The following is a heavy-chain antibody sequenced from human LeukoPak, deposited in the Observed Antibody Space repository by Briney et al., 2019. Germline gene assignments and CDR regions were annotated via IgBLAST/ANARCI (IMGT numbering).Heavy chain of an antibody. J-gene: IGHJ4*02. CDR1: GGSFSGYY. CDR2: INHSGST. CDR3: ARESNSGYYRFDF. Sequence: TSETLSLTCAVYGGSFSGYYWSWIRQSQGKWLEWIGEINHSGSTHYNPSLKSRVIISVDTSKRRFFLKLNSVTAADTAVYYCARESNSGYYRFDFWGQGSPVTVSS. V-gene: IGHV4-34*01. D-gene: IGHD3-22*01.